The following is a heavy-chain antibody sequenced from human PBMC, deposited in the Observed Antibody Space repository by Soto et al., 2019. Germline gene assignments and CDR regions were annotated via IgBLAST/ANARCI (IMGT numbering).Heavy chain of an antibody. CDR3: GRAYSSGSPIDS. V-gene: IGHV4-4*02. Sequence: QVQLQESGPGLVKPSGTLSLTCAASGGSINSPNWWNWVRQPPGKGLEWIGEIHHSGSSNYNPSLKGRLTLSVDKSKNELSLKLNSVTAADTAVYYCGRAYSSGSPIDSWGQGTLVTVSS. J-gene: IGHJ4*02. CDR1: GGSINSPNW. D-gene: IGHD6-19*01. CDR2: IHHSGSS.